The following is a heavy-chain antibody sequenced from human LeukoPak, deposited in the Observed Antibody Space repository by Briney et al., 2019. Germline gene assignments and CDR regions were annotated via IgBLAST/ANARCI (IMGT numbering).Heavy chain of an antibody. V-gene: IGHV3-20*01. CDR1: GFTFSDYY. D-gene: IGHD4-17*01. CDR3: ARIGAGGDYSSLDP. Sequence: GGALRLSCAASGFTFSDYYMSWGRQAPGKGLEWVSGINWNGGSTGYADSVKGRFTISRDNAKNSLYLQMNSLRAEDTALYHCARIGAGGDYSSLDPWGQGTLVTVSS. CDR2: INWNGGST. J-gene: IGHJ5*02.